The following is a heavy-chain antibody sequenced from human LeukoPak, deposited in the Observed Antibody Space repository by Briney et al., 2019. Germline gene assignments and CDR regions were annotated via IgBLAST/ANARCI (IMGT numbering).Heavy chain of an antibody. V-gene: IGHV4-61*08. CDR2: IYYSGST. CDR1: GGSISSGDYY. D-gene: IGHD3-10*01. CDR3: ARRGFGENFDY. Sequence: SETLSLTCTVSGGSISSGDYYWSWIRQPPGKGLEWIGYIYYSGSTNYNPSLKSRVTISVDTSKNQFSLKLSSVTAADTAVYYCARRGFGENFDYWGQGTLVTVSS. J-gene: IGHJ4*02.